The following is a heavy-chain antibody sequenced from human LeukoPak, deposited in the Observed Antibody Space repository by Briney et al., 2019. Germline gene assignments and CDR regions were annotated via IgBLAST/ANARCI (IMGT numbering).Heavy chain of an antibody. J-gene: IGHJ4*02. Sequence: SETLSLTCTVSADSTSFYYWSWIRQSPDKGLEWIGYLYYTGSTNYNPSLKSRVTMSLDTSKSQFSVRLTSVTAADTAVYYCARDSPKSKFWRPFEFWGQGIQVTVSS. CDR2: LYYTGST. CDR3: ARDSPKSKFWRPFEF. CDR1: ADSTSFYY. D-gene: IGHD3-3*01. V-gene: IGHV4-59*01.